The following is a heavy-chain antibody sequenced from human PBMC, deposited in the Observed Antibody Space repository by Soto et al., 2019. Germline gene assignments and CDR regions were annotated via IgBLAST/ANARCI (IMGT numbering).Heavy chain of an antibody. J-gene: IGHJ4*02. D-gene: IGHD2-2*01. V-gene: IGHV4-34*01. CDR2: INHSGST. CDR3: ARGYCSSTSCHTFDY. CDR1: GGSFSGYY. Sequence: QVQLQQWGAGLLKPSETLSLTCAVYGGSFSGYYWSWIRQPPGKGLEWIGEINHSGSTNYNPSLKSRVTISVDTSKNQFALQLSSVTAADTAVYYCARGYCSSTSCHTFDYWGQGTLVTVSS.